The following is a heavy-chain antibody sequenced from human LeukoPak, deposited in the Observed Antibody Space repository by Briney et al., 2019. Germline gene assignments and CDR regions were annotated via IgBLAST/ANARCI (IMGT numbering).Heavy chain of an antibody. CDR1: GFTFDDYA. Sequence: GRSLRLSCAAPGFTFDDYAMHWVRQAPGKGLEWVSGISWNSGSIGYADSVKGRFTISRDNAKNSLYLQMNSLRAEDTALYYCAKDIRGYGPNYFDYWGQGTLVTVSS. D-gene: IGHD5-18*01. CDR2: ISWNSGSI. J-gene: IGHJ4*02. CDR3: AKDIRGYGPNYFDY. V-gene: IGHV3-9*01.